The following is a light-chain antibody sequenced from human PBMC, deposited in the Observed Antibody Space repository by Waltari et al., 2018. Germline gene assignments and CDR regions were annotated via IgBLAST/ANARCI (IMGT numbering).Light chain of an antibody. J-gene: IGLJ3*02. Sequence: QSALTQPASVSGSPGQSITIPCTGTSSDVGGYNYASWYQPHPGKAPKLMIYDVSNRPSGVSNRFSGSKSGNTASLTISGLQAEDEADYYCSSYTSSSTWVFGGGTKLTVL. CDR3: SSYTSSSTWV. V-gene: IGLV2-14*03. CDR1: SSDVGGYNY. CDR2: DVS.